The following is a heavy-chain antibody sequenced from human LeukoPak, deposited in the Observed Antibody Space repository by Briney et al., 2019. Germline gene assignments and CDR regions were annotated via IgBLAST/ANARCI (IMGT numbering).Heavy chain of an antibody. CDR2: INPSGGGT. D-gene: IGHD2-8*01. J-gene: IGHJ5*02. CDR1: GYTFTSYY. Sequence: ASVKVSCKASGYTFTSYYIHWVRQAPGQGLEWMGVINPSGGGTSYAQKFQGRVAMTRDTSTSTVYMDLRSLRSEDTAVYFCARDMLAVPSNWFDPWGQGTLVTVSS. CDR3: ARDMLAVPSNWFDP. V-gene: IGHV1-46*01.